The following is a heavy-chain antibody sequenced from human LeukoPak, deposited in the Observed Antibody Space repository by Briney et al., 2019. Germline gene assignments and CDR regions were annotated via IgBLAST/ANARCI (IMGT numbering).Heavy chain of an antibody. CDR1: GFTFSSYE. Sequence: GGSLRLSCAASGFTFSSYEMNWVRQAPGKGLEWVSYISSSGSTIYHADSVKGRFTISRDNAKNSLYLQMNSLRAEDTAVYYCARAVNYYGSGLNDYWGQGTLVTVSS. V-gene: IGHV3-48*03. CDR2: ISSSGSTI. CDR3: ARAVNYYGSGLNDY. D-gene: IGHD3-10*01. J-gene: IGHJ4*02.